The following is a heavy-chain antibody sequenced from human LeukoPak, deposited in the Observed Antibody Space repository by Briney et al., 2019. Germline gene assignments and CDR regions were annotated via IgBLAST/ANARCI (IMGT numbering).Heavy chain of an antibody. V-gene: IGHV3-30*02. Sequence: QSGGSLRLSCAASGFTFSSYGMHWVRQAPGKGLEWVAVIWYDGSNKYYADPVKGRFTISRDNSKNTLYLQMNSLRAEDTAVYYCAKANPIYLPSLDYWGQGTLVTVSS. CDR3: AKANPIYLPSLDY. CDR1: GFTFSSYG. J-gene: IGHJ4*02. CDR2: IWYDGSNK. D-gene: IGHD1-14*01.